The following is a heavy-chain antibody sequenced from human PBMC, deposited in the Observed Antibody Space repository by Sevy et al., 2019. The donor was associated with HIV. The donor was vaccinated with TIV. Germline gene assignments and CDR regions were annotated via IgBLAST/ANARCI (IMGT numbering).Heavy chain of an antibody. CDR1: GFTFSSYA. D-gene: IGHD3-10*01. CDR2: ISGSGGST. CDR3: AKGAGGIYYASGSQWVDV. J-gene: IGHJ6*04. Sequence: GGSLRLSCAASGFTFSSYAMSWVRQAPGKGLEWVSAISGSGGSTYYADSVKGRFTISRDNSKNTLYLQMNSLRAEDTAVYYCAKGAGGIYYASGSQWVDVWGKGTTVTVSS. V-gene: IGHV3-23*01.